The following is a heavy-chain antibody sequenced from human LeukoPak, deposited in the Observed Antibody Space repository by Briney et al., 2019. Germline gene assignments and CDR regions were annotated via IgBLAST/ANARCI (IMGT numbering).Heavy chain of an antibody. CDR1: GYTFINYY. CDR3: ARDESTSILWW. V-gene: IGHV1-46*01. J-gene: IGHJ1*01. D-gene: IGHD2-21*01. Sequence: GASVKVSCKASGYTFINYYMHWVRQAPGQGLEWMGIINPSGDSTSYAQKFQGRVTMTRDTSTSTVYMELSSLRSEDTAVYYCARDESTSILWWWGQGTLVTVSS. CDR2: INPSGDST.